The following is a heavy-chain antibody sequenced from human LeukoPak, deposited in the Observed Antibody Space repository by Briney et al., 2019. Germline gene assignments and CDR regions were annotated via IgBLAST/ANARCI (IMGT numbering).Heavy chain of an antibody. Sequence: GASVKVSCKASGGTFSSYAISWVRQAPGQGLEWMGGIIPIFGTANYAQKFQGRVTITADESTSTAYMELSSLRSEDTAVYYCAGRYCSSTSCFRTADYWGQGTLVTVSS. J-gene: IGHJ4*02. D-gene: IGHD2-2*01. V-gene: IGHV1-69*13. CDR1: GGTFSSYA. CDR2: IIPIFGTA. CDR3: AGRYCSSTSCFRTADY.